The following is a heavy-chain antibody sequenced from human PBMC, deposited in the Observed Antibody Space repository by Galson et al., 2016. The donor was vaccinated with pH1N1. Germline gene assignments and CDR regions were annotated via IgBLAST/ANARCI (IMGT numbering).Heavy chain of an antibody. Sequence: TLSLTCTVSGGSISSDSDYWTWIRQPAGKGLEWIGRVSGTGTTNYNPSLKSRVTIPIDTSNSQFSLNMSSVTAADTAGYFCARESLAWLIISGHRVELNWFDSWGQGTLVTVSS. D-gene: IGHD3-3*01. J-gene: IGHJ5*01. CDR1: GGSISSDSDY. CDR2: VSGTGTT. CDR3: ARESLAWLIISGHRVELNWFDS. V-gene: IGHV4-61*02.